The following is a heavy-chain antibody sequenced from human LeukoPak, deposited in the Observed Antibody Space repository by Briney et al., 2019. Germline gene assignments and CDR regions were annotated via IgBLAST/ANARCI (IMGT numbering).Heavy chain of an antibody. CDR2: ISAYNGNT. CDR1: GYTFTSYG. V-gene: IGHV1-18*01. Sequence: ASVKVSCRASGYTFTSYGISWVRQAPGQGLEWMGWISAYNGNTNYAQKLQGRVTMTTDTSTSTAYMELSSLRSEDTAVYYCARDPGWFGELFQPLDYWGQGTLVTVSS. CDR3: ARDPGWFGELFQPLDY. D-gene: IGHD3-10*01. J-gene: IGHJ4*02.